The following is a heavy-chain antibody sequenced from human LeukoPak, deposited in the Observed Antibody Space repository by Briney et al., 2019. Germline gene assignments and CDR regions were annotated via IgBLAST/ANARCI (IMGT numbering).Heavy chain of an antibody. CDR2: IDYSGST. D-gene: IGHD6-19*01. V-gene: IGHV4-39*07. J-gene: IGHJ6*02. CDR1: GGSISSSSYY. CDR3: ARDQSQIAVAGTDYYYGMDV. Sequence: SETLSLTCTVPGGSISSSSYYWGWIRQPPGKGLAWIGRIDYSGSTYYNPSRKSRVTISVDTSKNQFSLKLSSVTAADTAVYYCARDQSQIAVAGTDYYYGMDVWGQGTTVTVSS.